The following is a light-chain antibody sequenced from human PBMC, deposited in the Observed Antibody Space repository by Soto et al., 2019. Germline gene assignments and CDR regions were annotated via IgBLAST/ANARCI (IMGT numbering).Light chain of an antibody. V-gene: IGLV2-23*01. CDR1: STDVGNYDL. J-gene: IGLJ3*02. Sequence: QSVLTQPASVSGSPGQSITISCTGTSTDVGNYDLVSWYQKHPGKAPKVMIYEASKRPSGVSHRFSGSKSGNTAFLTISGLQAEDEADYHCSSYSTSDTLVFGGGTKLTVL. CDR2: EAS. CDR3: SSYSTSDTLV.